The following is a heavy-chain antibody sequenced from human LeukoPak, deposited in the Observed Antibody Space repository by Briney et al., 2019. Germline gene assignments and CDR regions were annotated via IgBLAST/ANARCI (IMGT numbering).Heavy chain of an antibody. Sequence: TPGGSLRLSCAASGLTFSSYSMNWVRQAPGKGLEWVSSISSSSSYIYYADSVKGRFTISRDNAKNSLYLQMNSLRAEDTAVYYCARDPVRGYDILTGYSRPLDYWGQGTLVTVSS. V-gene: IGHV3-21*01. D-gene: IGHD3-9*01. CDR1: GLTFSSYS. J-gene: IGHJ4*02. CDR3: ARDPVRGYDILTGYSRPLDY. CDR2: ISSSSSYI.